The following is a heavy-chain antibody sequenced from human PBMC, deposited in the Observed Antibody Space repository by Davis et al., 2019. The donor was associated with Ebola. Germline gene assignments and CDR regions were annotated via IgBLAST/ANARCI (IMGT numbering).Heavy chain of an antibody. J-gene: IGHJ3*02. V-gene: IGHV3-11*04. D-gene: IGHD2-8*02. CDR3: ARDLLVPLDI. CDR1: GFTFSDYY. Sequence: GESLKISCAASGFTFSDYYMSWIRQAPGKGLEWVSYISSSGSTIYYADSVKGRFTISRDNAKNSLYLQMNSLRAEDTAVYYCARDLLVPLDIWGQGTMVTVSS. CDR2: ISSSGSTI.